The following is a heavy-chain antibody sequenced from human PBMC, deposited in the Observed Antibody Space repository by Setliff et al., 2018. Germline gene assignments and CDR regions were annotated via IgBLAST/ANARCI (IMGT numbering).Heavy chain of an antibody. J-gene: IGHJ4*02. CDR2: ISAYNGNT. CDR1: GYTFTSYG. D-gene: IGHD1-26*01. CDR3: ATGIVGALDY. V-gene: IGHV1-18*01. Sequence: ASVKVSCKASGYTFTSYGISWVRQAPGQGLEWMGWISAYNGNTNYAQKFQGRVTMTEDTSTDTAYMELSSLRSEDTAVYYCATGIVGALDYWGQGTLVTVSS.